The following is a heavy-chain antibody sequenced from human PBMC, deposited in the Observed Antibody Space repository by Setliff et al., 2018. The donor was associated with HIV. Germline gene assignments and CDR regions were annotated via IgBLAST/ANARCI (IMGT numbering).Heavy chain of an antibody. CDR2: ISGSGDST. Sequence: GGSLRLSCAPSGFTFGSYAMSWVRQAPGKGLEWVSVISGSGDSTFYADSLKGRFTISRDNPKNTLYLQMNSLRAEDTAVYYCAKVGAWGLGTLVTVSS. J-gene: IGHJ4*02. V-gene: IGHV3-23*01. CDR3: AKVGA. CDR1: GFTFGSYA.